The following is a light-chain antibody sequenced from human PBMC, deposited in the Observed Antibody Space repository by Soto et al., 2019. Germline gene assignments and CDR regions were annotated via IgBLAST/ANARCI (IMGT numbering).Light chain of an antibody. CDR1: QNIGTN. J-gene: IGKJ1*01. CDR2: GAS. Sequence: EIVMTQSPATLSVAPRERATLSCRASQNIGTNLAWYQQKPGQPPRLLFFGASTRATGVPARFSGSGSGTEFTLTINSLQSEDFAVYYCQQFDNWPPAWPFGQGTKVEVK. CDR3: QQFDNWPPAWP. V-gene: IGKV3-15*01.